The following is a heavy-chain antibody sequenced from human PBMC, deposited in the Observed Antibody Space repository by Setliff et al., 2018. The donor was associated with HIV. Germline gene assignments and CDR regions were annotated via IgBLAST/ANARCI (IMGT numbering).Heavy chain of an antibody. D-gene: IGHD5-12*01. J-gene: IGHJ2*01. V-gene: IGHV3-11*04. Sequence: KAGGSLRLSCAASGFTFSDYYMSWIRQAPGKGLEWISYISRGGRTKYYADSVKGRFTISRDNAKNSLYLQMNSLRAEDTTIYYCARVPVMATITYWYFDLWGRGTLVTVSS. CDR2: ISRGGRTK. CDR1: GFTFSDYY. CDR3: ARVPVMATITYWYFDL.